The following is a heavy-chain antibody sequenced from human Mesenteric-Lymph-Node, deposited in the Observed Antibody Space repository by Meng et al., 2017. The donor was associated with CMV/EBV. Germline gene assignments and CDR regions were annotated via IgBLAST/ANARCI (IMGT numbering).Heavy chain of an antibody. CDR2: IRYDGSNK. CDR3: VRFHGSA. J-gene: IGHJ3*01. CDR1: GFTFSSYG. Sequence: GESLKISCAASGFTFSSYGMHWVRQAPGKGLEWVAFIRYDGSNKYYADSVKGRFTISRDNSKNTLFLQMNSLRADDTAVYYCVRFHGSAWGQGTMVTVSS. V-gene: IGHV3-30*02.